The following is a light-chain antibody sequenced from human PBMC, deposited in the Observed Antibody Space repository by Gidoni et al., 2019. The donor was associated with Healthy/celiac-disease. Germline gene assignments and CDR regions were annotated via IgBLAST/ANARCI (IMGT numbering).Light chain of an antibody. CDR3: QAWDSIVVV. Sequence: SYELTQQPSVAVSPGQTASITCSGDKLGDKYACWYQQKPGQSPVLVIYQYSKRPSGIPERFSGSNSGNTATLTISGTQAMDEADYYCQAWDSIVVVFGGGTKLTVL. J-gene: IGLJ2*01. V-gene: IGLV3-1*01. CDR1: KLGDKY. CDR2: QYS.